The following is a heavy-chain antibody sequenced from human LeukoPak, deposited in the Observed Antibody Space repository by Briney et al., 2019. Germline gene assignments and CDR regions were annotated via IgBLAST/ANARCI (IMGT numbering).Heavy chain of an antibody. Sequence: SETLSLTCTVSGGSISSSSYYWGWIRQHPGKGLEWIGYIYYSGSTYYNPSLKSRVTISADTSKNQFSLKLSSVTAADTAVYYCARDRGAQTAFDIWGQGTMVTVSS. J-gene: IGHJ3*02. D-gene: IGHD1-26*01. CDR2: IYYSGST. CDR1: GGSISSSSYY. CDR3: ARDRGAQTAFDI. V-gene: IGHV4-31*03.